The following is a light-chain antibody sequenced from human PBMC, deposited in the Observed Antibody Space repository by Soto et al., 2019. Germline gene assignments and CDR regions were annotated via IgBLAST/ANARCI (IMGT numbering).Light chain of an antibody. CDR3: QQSYSAPYT. V-gene: IGKV1-39*01. CDR1: QSISSY. CDR2: AAS. J-gene: IGKJ2*01. Sequence: IQMTQSPSSLSASVGDRVTITCRASQSISSYLNWYQQKPGKAPKLLIYAASSFQSGVPSRFSGSGSGTEFTLTISSLHPEDFATYYCQQSYSAPYTFGQGTKVEIK.